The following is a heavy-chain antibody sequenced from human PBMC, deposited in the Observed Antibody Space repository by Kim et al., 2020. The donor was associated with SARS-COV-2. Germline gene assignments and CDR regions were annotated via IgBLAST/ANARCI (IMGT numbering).Heavy chain of an antibody. CDR1: GGSISSSNW. CDR2: IYHSGST. V-gene: IGHV4-4*02. J-gene: IGHJ6*02. D-gene: IGHD1-1*01. Sequence: SETLSLTCAVSGGSISSSNWWSWVRQTPGKGLEWIGEIYHSGSTNYNPSLKSRVTVSLDKSKNQFSLKLTSVTAADTAVYYCARDLGNDAGIDVWGQGTTVTV. CDR3: ARDLGNDAGIDV.